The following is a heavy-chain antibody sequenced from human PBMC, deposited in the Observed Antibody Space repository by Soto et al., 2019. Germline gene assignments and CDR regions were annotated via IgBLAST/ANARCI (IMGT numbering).Heavy chain of an antibody. V-gene: IGHV3-30*03. CDR3: ARVGDYYDSSGYEPDAFDI. J-gene: IGHJ3*02. Sequence: GGFLRLSCAASGFTFSSYGMHWVRQAPGKGLEWVAVISYDGSNKYYADSVKGRFTISRDNSKNTLYLQMNSLRAEDTAVYYCARVGDYYDSSGYEPDAFDIWGQGTMVTVSS. D-gene: IGHD3-22*01. CDR1: GFTFSSYG. CDR2: ISYDGSNK.